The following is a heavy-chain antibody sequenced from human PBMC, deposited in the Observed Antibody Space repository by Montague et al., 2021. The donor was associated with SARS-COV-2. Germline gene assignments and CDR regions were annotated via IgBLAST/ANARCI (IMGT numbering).Heavy chain of an antibody. Sequence: SETLSLTCAVHGGSFSTYSWNWIRQPLGKGLEWIGENHHGGSTNYNPSLKSRVTISADTSKNQFSLKLTSVAAADTAVYYCARLGDGVVPSPILGVGPYYSYYYLDVWGKGTTVTVSS. V-gene: IGHV4-34*01. CDR2: NHHGGST. D-gene: IGHD3-10*01. CDR3: ARLGDGVVPSPILGVGPYYSYYYLDV. CDR1: GGSFSTYS. J-gene: IGHJ6*03.